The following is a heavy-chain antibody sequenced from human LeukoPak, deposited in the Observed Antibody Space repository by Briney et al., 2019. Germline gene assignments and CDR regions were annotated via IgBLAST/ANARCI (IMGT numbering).Heavy chain of an antibody. Sequence: SSETLSLTCTVSGGSFSSGSYYWSWIRQPPGKGLEWIGYIYYSGSTNYNPSLKSRVTISVDTSKNQFSLKLSSVTAADTAVYYCARDRMELALGFDPWGQGSQVTVSS. CDR2: IYYSGST. J-gene: IGHJ5*02. D-gene: IGHD1-7*01. CDR1: GGSFSSGSYY. V-gene: IGHV4-61*01. CDR3: ARDRMELALGFDP.